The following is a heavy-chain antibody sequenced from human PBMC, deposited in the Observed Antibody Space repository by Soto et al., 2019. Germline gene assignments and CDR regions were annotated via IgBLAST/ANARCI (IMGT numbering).Heavy chain of an antibody. CDR1: GGSISSGGYY. CDR2: IYYSGST. J-gene: IGHJ6*02. Sequence: PSETLSLTCTVSGGSISSGGYYWSWIRHHPGKGLEWIGYIYYSGSTYYNPSLKSRVTISVDTSKNQFSLKLSSVTAADTAVYYCARGIVVTPAVYYGMDVWGQGPSVTVSS. V-gene: IGHV4-31*03. CDR3: ARGIVVTPAVYYGMDV. D-gene: IGHD2-2*01.